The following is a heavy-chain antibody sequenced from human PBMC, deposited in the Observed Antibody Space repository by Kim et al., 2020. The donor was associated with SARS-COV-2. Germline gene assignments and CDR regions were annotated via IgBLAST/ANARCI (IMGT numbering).Heavy chain of an antibody. CDR3: ARDTTMSY. CDR2: NGNT. Sequence: NGNTNHAQKLQGRVSMTTTTSTSTAYMELRSLRSDDTAVYYCARDTTMSYWGQGTLVTVSS. V-gene: IGHV1-18*01. D-gene: IGHD3-22*01. J-gene: IGHJ4*02.